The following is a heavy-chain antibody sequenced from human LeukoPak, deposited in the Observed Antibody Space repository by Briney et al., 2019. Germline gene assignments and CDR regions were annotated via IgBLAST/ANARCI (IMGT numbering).Heavy chain of an antibody. J-gene: IGHJ4*02. Sequence: ASLKASCKASGYTFTSSYMNSVRQAPRHRLEWMGIINPSVGSKRSAQKFQCRVTMTRDTSPSTVYMELSSLRSEDTAVYDCARGPESRVNWVTDYWGQGTLVTVSS. V-gene: IGHV1-46*01. CDR3: ARGPESRVNWVTDY. D-gene: IGHD1-1*01. CDR2: INPSVGSK. CDR1: GYTFTSSY.